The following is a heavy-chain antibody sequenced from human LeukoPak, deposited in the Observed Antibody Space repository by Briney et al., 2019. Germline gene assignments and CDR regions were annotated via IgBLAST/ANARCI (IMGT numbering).Heavy chain of an antibody. J-gene: IGHJ4*02. D-gene: IGHD6-19*01. CDR2: IRSSSSYI. V-gene: IGHV3-21*01. Sequence: PGGSLRLSCAASGFTFSSYSMNWVRQAPGKGLEWVSSIRSSSSYIYYADSVKGRFTISRDNAKNSLYLQMNSLRAEDTAVYYCARPGIAVALEFFDYWGEGTLVSVST. CDR1: GFTFSSYS. CDR3: ARPGIAVALEFFDY.